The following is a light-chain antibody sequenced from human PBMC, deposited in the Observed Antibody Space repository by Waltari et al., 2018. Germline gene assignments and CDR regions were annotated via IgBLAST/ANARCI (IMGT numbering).Light chain of an antibody. CDR2: WAS. CDR1: QSLLYNSNNKKY. J-gene: IGKJ2*01. Sequence: DIVMTQSPDSLAVSLGEKATINCKSNQSLLYNSNNKKYLAWYQQKPGQPLKLFFYWASSRESGVPDRFSGSGSVTDFTLTIGSLQAEDVAVYYCQQYYTAPYTFGQGTKLEIK. CDR3: QQYYTAPYT. V-gene: IGKV4-1*01.